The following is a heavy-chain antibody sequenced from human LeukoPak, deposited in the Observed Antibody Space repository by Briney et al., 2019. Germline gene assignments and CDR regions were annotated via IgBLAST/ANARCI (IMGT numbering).Heavy chain of an antibody. V-gene: IGHV4-34*01. CDR3: ARLATALPPGAHYYFDY. J-gene: IGHJ4*02. CDR2: IKHSGST. Sequence: PSETLSLTCAVFGGSFSGYYWSWIRQPPGKGLEWIGEIKHSGSTNFNPSPKRRVSIPLDTSKGQFSLKLTSVTAADTAVYYCARLATALPPGAHYYFDYWGQGTLVTVSS. D-gene: IGHD6-6*01. CDR1: GGSFSGYY.